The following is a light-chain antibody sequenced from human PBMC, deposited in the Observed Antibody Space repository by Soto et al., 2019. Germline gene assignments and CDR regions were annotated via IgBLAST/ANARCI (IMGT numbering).Light chain of an antibody. Sequence: EIVLPQSPATLSLSPGESATLSCRASQTVGRYLAWYQQKPGQAPRLLIYHASDRATGIPARFSGSGSETDFALTISSLEPEDFAIYYCQQRRDWPLITFGQGTRLEIK. J-gene: IGKJ5*01. CDR2: HAS. CDR3: QQRRDWPLIT. V-gene: IGKV3-11*01. CDR1: QTVGRY.